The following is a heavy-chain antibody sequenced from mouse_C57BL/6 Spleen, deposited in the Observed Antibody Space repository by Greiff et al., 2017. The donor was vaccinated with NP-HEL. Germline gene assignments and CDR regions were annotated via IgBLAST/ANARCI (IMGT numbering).Heavy chain of an antibody. D-gene: IGHD2-5*01. Sequence: QVQLKQSGAELVRPGTSVKVSCKASGYAFTNYLIEWVKQRPGQGLEWIGVINPGSGGTNYNEKFKGKATLTADKSSSTAYMQLSSLTSEDSAVYFCARGGTYYSNSWFAYWGQGTLVTVSA. CDR2: INPGSGGT. CDR3: ARGGTYYSNSWFAY. V-gene: IGHV1-54*01. J-gene: IGHJ3*01. CDR1: GYAFTNYL.